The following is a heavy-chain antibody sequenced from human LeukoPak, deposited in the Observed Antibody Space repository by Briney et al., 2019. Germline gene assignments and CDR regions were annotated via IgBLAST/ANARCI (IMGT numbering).Heavy chain of an antibody. D-gene: IGHD3-3*01. V-gene: IGHV4-39*01. Sequence: SETLSLTCTVSGGSISSSSYYWGWIRQPPGKGLEWIGSIYYSGSTYYNPSLKSRVTISVDTSKNQFSLKLTSVTAADTAVYYCARQAAWRYYFDYWGQGTLVTVSS. CDR3: ARQAAWRYYFDY. J-gene: IGHJ4*02. CDR1: GGSISSSSYY. CDR2: IYYSGST.